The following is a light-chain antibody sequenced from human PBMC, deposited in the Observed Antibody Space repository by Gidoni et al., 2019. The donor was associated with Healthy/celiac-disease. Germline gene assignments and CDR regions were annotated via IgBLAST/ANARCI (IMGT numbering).Light chain of an antibody. CDR2: KAS. CDR1: QRISSW. CDR3: QQYNSFSYT. Sequence: EIQMTKSPSTLSASVRDRVTITCRASQRISSWLAWYQQKPGKAPEILIDKASSFESGVPSRFSGSGSGTEFTLTISSLQPDDVATYYCQQYNSFSYTFGQGTKLEIK. V-gene: IGKV1-5*03. J-gene: IGKJ2*01.